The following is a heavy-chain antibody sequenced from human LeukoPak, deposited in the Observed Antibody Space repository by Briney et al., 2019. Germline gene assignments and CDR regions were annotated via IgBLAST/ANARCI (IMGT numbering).Heavy chain of an antibody. CDR3: ARDVAVSRDFDY. CDR2: ISRSSSYI. V-gene: IGHV3-21*01. Sequence: GGSLRLSCTASGFTFSSYAMSWVRQAPGKGLEWVSSISRSSSYIYYADSVKGRFTISRDNAKNSLYLQMNSLRAEDTAVYYCARDVAVSRDFDYWGQGTLVTVSS. D-gene: IGHD6-19*01. J-gene: IGHJ4*02. CDR1: GFTFSSYA.